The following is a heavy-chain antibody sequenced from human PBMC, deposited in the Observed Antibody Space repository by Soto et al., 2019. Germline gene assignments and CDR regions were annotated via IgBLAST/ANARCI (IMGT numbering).Heavy chain of an antibody. Sequence: QVQLVQSGAEVKKPGASVKVSCKASGYIFTNYAIHWLRQAPGQSLEWMGWLNGGNGNTKYSQKFQGRVTITRDTSASKGYRDLRSPRSEDTAVYYCARSGYSCGWYLWYFDFCGSGTLVTVSS. CDR3: ARSGYSCGWYLWYFDF. J-gene: IGHJ2*01. V-gene: IGHV1-3*01. D-gene: IGHD6-19*01. CDR1: GYIFTNYA. CDR2: LNGGNGNT.